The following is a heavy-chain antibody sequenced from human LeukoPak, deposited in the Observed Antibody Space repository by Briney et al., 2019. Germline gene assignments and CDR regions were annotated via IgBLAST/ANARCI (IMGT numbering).Heavy chain of an antibody. CDR1: GGTFSSYA. V-gene: IGHV1-69*13. D-gene: IGHD1-26*01. CDR2: IIPIFGTA. Sequence: GASVTVSCKASGGTFSSYAISWVRQAPGQGLEWMGGIIPIFGTANYAQKFQGRVTITADESTSTAYMELSSLRSEDTAVYYCASVGATVKDYWGQGTLVTVSS. CDR3: ASVGATVKDY. J-gene: IGHJ4*02.